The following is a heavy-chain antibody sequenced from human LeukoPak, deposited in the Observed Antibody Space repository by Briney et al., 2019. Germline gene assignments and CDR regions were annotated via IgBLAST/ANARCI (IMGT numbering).Heavy chain of an antibody. CDR3: ARGGRLFLPY. Sequence: PSETLSLTCALYGGSFSCYYWNWLRQSPRKGLEWIGKINHSGNTKYNPSLKSRFTISVDTPKNQFSLKLSSVTAADTAVYYCARGGRLFLPYWGQGTLVTVSS. J-gene: IGHJ4*02. CDR2: INHSGNT. CDR1: GGSFSCYY. D-gene: IGHD3-22*01. V-gene: IGHV4-34*01.